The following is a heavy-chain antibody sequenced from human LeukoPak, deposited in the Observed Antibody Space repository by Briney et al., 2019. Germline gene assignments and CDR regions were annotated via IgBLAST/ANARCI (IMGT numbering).Heavy chain of an antibody. CDR3: AKRGVVIRGVLVIGFHKEAYYFDY. J-gene: IGHJ4*02. CDR1: GIRLSNYG. Sequence: GGSLRLSCVVSGIRLSNYGMSWVRQAPGKGLEWFSGISESGGGTNYADSVKGRFTISRDNSLNTLYLQMNSLRAEDTAVYFCAKRGVVIRGVLVIGFHKEAYYFDYWGQGILVTVSS. D-gene: IGHD3-10*01. V-gene: IGHV3-23*01. CDR2: ISESGGGT.